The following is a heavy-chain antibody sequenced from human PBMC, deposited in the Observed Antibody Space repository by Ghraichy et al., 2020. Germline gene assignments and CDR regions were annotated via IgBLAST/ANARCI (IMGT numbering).Heavy chain of an antibody. CDR1: GYTFTSYD. CDR3: ARVGVVVPAASYYYYGMDV. V-gene: IGHV1-8*01. D-gene: IGHD2-2*01. J-gene: IGHJ6*02. Sequence: ASVKVSCNASGYTFTSYDINWVRQATGQGLEWMGWMNPNSGNTGYAQKFQGRVTMTRNTSISTAYMELSSLRSEDTAVYYCARVGVVVPAASYYYYGMDVWGQGTTVTVSS. CDR2: MNPNSGNT.